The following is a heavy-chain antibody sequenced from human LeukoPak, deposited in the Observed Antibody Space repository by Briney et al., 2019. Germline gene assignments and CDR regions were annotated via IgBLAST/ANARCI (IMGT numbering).Heavy chain of an antibody. V-gene: IGHV1-2*02. D-gene: IGHD1-26*01. CDR3: ARDNSVGDNAWWFDP. CDR1: GYTFTGYY. CDR2: VNPNSGGT. J-gene: IGHJ5*02. Sequence: ASVKGSCKASGYTFTGYYMHWVRQAPGQGLEWMGWVNPNSGGTNYAVKFQGRVTITRDTSISTVYMDLSSLQSEDTAIYYCARDNSVGDNAWWFDPWGQGTLVTVSS.